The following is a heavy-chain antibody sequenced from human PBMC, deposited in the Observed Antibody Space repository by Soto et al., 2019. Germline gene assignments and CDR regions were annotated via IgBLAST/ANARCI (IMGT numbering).Heavy chain of an antibody. CDR2: INPSGGST. Sequence: ASVKVSCKASGYTFTSYYMHWVRQAPGQGLEWMGIINPSGGSTSYAQKFQGRVTMTRDTSTSTVYMELSSLGSEDTAVYYCARSPWDGYYYYGMDVWGQGTTVTVSS. D-gene: IGHD1-26*01. V-gene: IGHV1-46*01. CDR3: ARSPWDGYYYYGMDV. J-gene: IGHJ6*02. CDR1: GYTFTSYY.